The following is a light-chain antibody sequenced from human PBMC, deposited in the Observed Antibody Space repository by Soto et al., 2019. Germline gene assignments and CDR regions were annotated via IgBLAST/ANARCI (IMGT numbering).Light chain of an antibody. CDR2: DAS. CDR1: QSVSSY. CDR3: QQHNQWPIT. J-gene: IGKJ5*01. V-gene: IGKV3-11*01. Sequence: EILLTQSPATLSLSPGERATLSCRASQSVSSYLDWYQQEPGQTPRLLIYDASSRVAGIGARFSGSGSGTDFTLTINSLQSEDSAVYYCQQHNQWPITFGQGTRLEIK.